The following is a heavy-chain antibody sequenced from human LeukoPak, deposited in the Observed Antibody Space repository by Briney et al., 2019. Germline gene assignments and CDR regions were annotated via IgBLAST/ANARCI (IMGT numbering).Heavy chain of an antibody. CDR2: INPNNGDT. CDR1: GYTFTVYN. V-gene: IGHV1-2*02. D-gene: IGHD2-15*01. CDR3: AKEGDCSGGTCFGH. J-gene: IGHJ4*02. Sequence: ASVKVSCKASGYTFTVYNMQCVPQAPGQGLEWMGWINPNNGDTNYAQNFHGRVTMTRDKSISTAYMELSRLRADDTALYYCAKEGDCSGGTCFGHWGQGTLVTVSS.